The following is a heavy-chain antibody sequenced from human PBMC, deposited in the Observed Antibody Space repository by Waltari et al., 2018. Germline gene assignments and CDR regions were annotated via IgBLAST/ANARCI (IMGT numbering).Heavy chain of an antibody. CDR1: GGTFSSYA. J-gene: IGHJ4*02. Sequence: QVQLVQSGAEVKKPGSSVKVSCKASGGTFSSYAISWVRQAPGQGLEWMGGIIPIFGTANYGQKFQGRVTSTADESTSTAYMELSSLRSEDTAVYYCARGSLYYDFWSGYYRDYFDYWGQGTLVTVSS. CDR3: ARGSLYYDFWSGYYRDYFDY. D-gene: IGHD3-3*01. CDR2: IIPIFGTA. V-gene: IGHV1-69*01.